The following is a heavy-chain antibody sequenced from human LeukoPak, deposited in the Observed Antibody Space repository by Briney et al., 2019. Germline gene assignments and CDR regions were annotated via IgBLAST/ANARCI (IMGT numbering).Heavy chain of an antibody. CDR3: ARLGYSYGGAYVGY. CDR2: ISSSSSYI. D-gene: IGHD5-18*01. J-gene: IGHJ4*02. Sequence: GGSLRLSCADSGCTFSSYSMNWVRQAPGKGLEWVSSISSSSSYIYYADSVKGRFTISRDNAKNSLYLQMNSLRAEDTAVYYCARLGYSYGGAYVGYWGQGTLVTVSS. V-gene: IGHV3-21*01. CDR1: GCTFSSYS.